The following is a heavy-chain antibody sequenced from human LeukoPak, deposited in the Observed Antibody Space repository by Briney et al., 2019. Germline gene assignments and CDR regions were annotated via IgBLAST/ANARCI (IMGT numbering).Heavy chain of an antibody. CDR3: ARPHCSSTSCLLDY. CDR2: IYHSGST. J-gene: IGHJ4*02. V-gene: IGHV4-38-2*02. CDR1: GYSISSGYY. D-gene: IGHD2-2*01. Sequence: SETLSLTCTASGYSISSGYYWGWIRQPPGKGLEWIGSIYHSGSTYYNPSLKSRVTISVDTSKNQFSLKLSSVTAADTAVYYCARPHCSSTSCLLDYWGQGTLVTVSS.